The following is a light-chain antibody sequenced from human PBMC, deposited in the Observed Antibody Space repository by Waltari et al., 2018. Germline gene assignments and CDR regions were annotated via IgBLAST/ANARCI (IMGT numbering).Light chain of an antibody. CDR3: AVWDDSLNGWV. CDR2: SNK. J-gene: IGLJ3*02. Sequence: QSVLAQPPSASGTPGQRVTISCSGSSSNIGTNPVSWYQHLPGTAPKLLLYSNKQRPSGVPDRIAGSKSGTSASLAISGLQSDDETDYYCAVWDDSLNGWVFGGGTKLTVL. CDR1: SSNIGTNP. V-gene: IGLV1-44*01.